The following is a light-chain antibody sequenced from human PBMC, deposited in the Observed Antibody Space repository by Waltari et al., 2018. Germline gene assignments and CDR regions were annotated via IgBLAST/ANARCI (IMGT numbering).Light chain of an antibody. Sequence: EVVLTQSPGTLSLSPGETATIPCRASQVVSRSRIAWYLHKPDQAPRLLIYGVSGRATGIPDRFSGSGSGTDFSLTISRVEPEDFAVYYCQQFGSSIMYTFGQGTKLEIK. J-gene: IGKJ2*01. CDR2: GVS. CDR1: QVVSRSR. CDR3: QQFGSSIMYT. V-gene: IGKV3-20*01.